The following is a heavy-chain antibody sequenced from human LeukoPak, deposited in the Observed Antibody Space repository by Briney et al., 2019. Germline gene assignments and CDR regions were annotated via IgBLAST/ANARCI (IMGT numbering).Heavy chain of an antibody. J-gene: IGHJ4*02. CDR1: GGSITGYY. CDR2: IYTSGST. V-gene: IGHV4-4*07. Sequence: SETLSLTCSVSGGSITGYYRSWIRQPAGKGLEWIGRIYTSGSTNYNPSLKSRVTMSVDTSKNQFSLNLSSVTAADTAVYYCARDSSTWRGFDCWGQGTLVTVSS. D-gene: IGHD6-13*01. CDR3: ARDSSTWRGFDC.